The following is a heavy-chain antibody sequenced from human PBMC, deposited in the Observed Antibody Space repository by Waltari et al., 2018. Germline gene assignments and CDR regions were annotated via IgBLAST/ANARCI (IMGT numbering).Heavy chain of an antibody. CDR3: ARSLDSGWPRPPFDY. V-gene: IGHV1-2*06. J-gene: IGHJ4*02. CDR1: GYTFTGYY. CDR2: INPNSGGT. Sequence: QVQLVQSGAEVKKPGASVKVSCKASGYTFTGYYMHWVRQAPGQGLEGRGRINPNSGGTNDDQKFQGRVTMTRDTSISTAYMGLSRLRSDDTAVYSCARSLDSGWPRPPFDYWGQGTLVTVSS. D-gene: IGHD6-19*01.